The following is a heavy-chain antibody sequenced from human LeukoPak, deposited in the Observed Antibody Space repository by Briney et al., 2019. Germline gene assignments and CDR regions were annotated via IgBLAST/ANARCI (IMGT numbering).Heavy chain of an antibody. CDR3: AKSGRTGITAADLDY. D-gene: IGHD6-13*01. J-gene: IGHJ4*02. V-gene: IGHV3-23*01. CDR2: ISGSDGST. Sequence: GGSLRLSCAASGFTFSSYAMNWVRQAPGKGLEWVSAISGSDGSTYYTDSVKGRFTISRDNSKNTLYLQMSSLRAEDTAVYYCAKSGRTGITAADLDYWGQGTLVTVSS. CDR1: GFTFSSYA.